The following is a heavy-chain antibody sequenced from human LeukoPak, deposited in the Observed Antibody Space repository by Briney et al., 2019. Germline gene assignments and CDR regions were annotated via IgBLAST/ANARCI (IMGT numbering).Heavy chain of an antibody. CDR1: GYTFTGYY. D-gene: IGHD3-10*01. CDR3: ARGHDGVRGVSDY. CDR2: INPNSGGT. V-gene: IGHV1-2*02. Sequence: ASVKVSCKASGYTFTGYYIHWVRQAPGQGLEWMGWINPNSGGTNYAQKFQGRVTMTRNTSISTAYMELSSLRSEDTAVYYCARGHDGVRGVSDYWGQGTLVTVSS. J-gene: IGHJ4*02.